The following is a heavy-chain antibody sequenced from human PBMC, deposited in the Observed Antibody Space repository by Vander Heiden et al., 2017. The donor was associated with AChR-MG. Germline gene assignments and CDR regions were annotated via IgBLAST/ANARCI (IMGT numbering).Heavy chain of an antibody. CDR2: IYAGGGG. Sequence: QVQLQESGPRLVKPSQTLALTCSVSGGSINSGNYYWSWIRQPAGKGLEWIGRIYAGGGGKYKPSLRFRVTISMDPSKNQFSLKLTYVTVADTAVYYCARVDSIYNTGWHYSESWGQGVLGNVPS. D-gene: IGHD6-25*01. CDR3: ARVDSIYNTGWHYSES. CDR1: GGSINSGNYY. J-gene: IGHJ4*02. V-gene: IGHV4-61*02.